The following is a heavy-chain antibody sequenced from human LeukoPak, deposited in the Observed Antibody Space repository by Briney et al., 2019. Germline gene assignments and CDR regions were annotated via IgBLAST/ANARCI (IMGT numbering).Heavy chain of an antibody. J-gene: IGHJ3*02. D-gene: IGHD2-2*01. CDR3: ARDLLVVVPAAISGSNI. CDR2: ISAYNGNT. Sequence: ASVKVSCKASGYTFTSYGISWVRQAPGQGLEWMGWISAYNGNTNYAQKLKGRVTMTTDTSTSTAYMELRSLRSDDTAVYYCARDLLVVVPAAISGSNIWGQGTMVTVSS. CDR1: GYTFTSYG. V-gene: IGHV1-18*01.